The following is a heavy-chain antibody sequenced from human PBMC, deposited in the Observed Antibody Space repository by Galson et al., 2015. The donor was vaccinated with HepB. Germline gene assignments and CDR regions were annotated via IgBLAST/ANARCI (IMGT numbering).Heavy chain of an antibody. J-gene: IGHJ4*02. CDR1: RDTFTNYY. V-gene: IGHV1-46*01. CDR3: TRDSLGIYQIDY. CDR2: INPSGGTT. D-gene: IGHD1-26*01. Sequence: SVKVSCTASRDTFTNYYIPWVRQAPGQGLEWMGIINPSGGTTNYAQRFKGRVTMTRDTLTSTVYMDLRSLASEDTALYYCTRDSLGIYQIDYWGQGTLVTVSS.